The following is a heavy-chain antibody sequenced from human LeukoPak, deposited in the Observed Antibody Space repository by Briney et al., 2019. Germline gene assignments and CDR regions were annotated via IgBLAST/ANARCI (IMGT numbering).Heavy chain of an antibody. CDR3: ARGGYCDSSGSFDP. V-gene: IGHV1-46*01. CDR1: GYTFARYY. D-gene: IGHD3-22*01. CDR2: INPSGGST. J-gene: IGHJ5*02. Sequence: ASVKVSCKASGYTFARYYTHWVRQAPGQGLEWMGIINPSGGSTRYAQKFQGRVTMTRDTSTSTVYMELSSLRSDDTAVYYCARGGYCDSSGSFDPWGQGTLVTVSS.